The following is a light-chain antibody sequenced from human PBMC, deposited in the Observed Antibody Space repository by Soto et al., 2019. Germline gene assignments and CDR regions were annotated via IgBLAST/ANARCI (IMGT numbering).Light chain of an antibody. CDR1: SSDIGASDY. CDR3: SSYAI. Sequence: QSALTQPASLSGSPGQSITISCTGTSSDIGASDYVSWYRQHPDKAPKLIIYDVNNRPSGVSSRFSGSKSGNTASLTISGLQAEDEAEYFCSSYAIFGGGTKLTVL. CDR2: DVN. V-gene: IGLV2-14*03. J-gene: IGLJ2*01.